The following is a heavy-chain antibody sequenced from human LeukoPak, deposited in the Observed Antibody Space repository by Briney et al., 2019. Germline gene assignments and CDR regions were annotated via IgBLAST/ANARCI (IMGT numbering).Heavy chain of an antibody. J-gene: IGHJ4*02. V-gene: IGHV1-18*01. CDR1: GYTFTSYG. D-gene: IGHD3-16*01. CDR3: AIHYDSGRRVY. Sequence: RASVKVSCKASGYTFTSYGISWVRQAPGQGLEWMGWISAYNGNTNYAQKLQGRVPMTTDTSTSTAYMERRSLRSDDTAVYYCAIHYDSGRRVYWGPGTLVTVSS. CDR2: ISAYNGNT.